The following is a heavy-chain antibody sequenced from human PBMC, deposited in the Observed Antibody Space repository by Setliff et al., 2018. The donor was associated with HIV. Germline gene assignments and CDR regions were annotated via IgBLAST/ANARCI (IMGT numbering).Heavy chain of an antibody. D-gene: IGHD3-9*01. CDR3: ARARYGTSFDP. Sequence: KPSETLSLTCTVSGGSISNYYWSWIRQPPGKGLEWIGYVYYNGGTQYNPSLKSRVTISADTSKNQFSLKLNSVTAADTAVYFCARARYGTSFDPWGQGTLVTVS. V-gene: IGHV4-59*01. J-gene: IGHJ5*02. CDR2: VYYNGGT. CDR1: GGSISNYY.